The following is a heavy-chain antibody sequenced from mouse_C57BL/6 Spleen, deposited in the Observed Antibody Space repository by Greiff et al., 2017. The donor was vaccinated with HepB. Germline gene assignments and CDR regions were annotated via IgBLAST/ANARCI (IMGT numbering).Heavy chain of an antibody. J-gene: IGHJ2*01. CDR3: VLKLVYYFDY. V-gene: IGHV1-82*01. Sequence: QVQLKESGPELVKPGASVKISCKASGYAFSSSWMNWVKQRPGKGLEWIGRIDPGDGDTNYNGKFKGKATLTADKSSSTAYMQLSSLTSEDSAVYFCVLKLVYYFDYWGQGTTLTVSS. CDR1: GYAFSSSW. CDR2: IDPGDGDT.